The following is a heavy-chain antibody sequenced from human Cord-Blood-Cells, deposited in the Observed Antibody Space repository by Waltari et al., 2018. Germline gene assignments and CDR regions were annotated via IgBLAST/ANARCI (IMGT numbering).Heavy chain of an antibody. CDR2: IIPIFGTA. D-gene: IGHD2-2*01. Sequence: QVQLVQSGAEVKKPGSSVKVSCKASGGTFSSYAISWVRQAPGQGLEWMGGIIPIFGTANYAQKSQGRVTITADESTSTAYMELSSLRSEDTAVYYCARDIGGYCSSTSCYYFDYWGQGTLVTVSS. V-gene: IGHV1-69*01. J-gene: IGHJ4*02. CDR1: GGTFSSYA. CDR3: ARDIGGYCSSTSCYYFDY.